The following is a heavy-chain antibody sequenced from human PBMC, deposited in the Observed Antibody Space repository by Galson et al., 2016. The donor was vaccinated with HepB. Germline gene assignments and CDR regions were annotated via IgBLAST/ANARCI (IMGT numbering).Heavy chain of an antibody. Sequence: SLRLSCAASGFTCSSYGMHWVRQAPGKGLEWVAVISYDGSNKYYADSVKGRFTISRDNSKNTLYLQMNSLRAEDTAVYYCAKSGRYYGVDHFDYWGQGTLVTVSS. CDR3: AKSGRYYGVDHFDY. CDR1: GFTCSSYG. CDR2: ISYDGSNK. D-gene: IGHD4-17*01. V-gene: IGHV3-30*18. J-gene: IGHJ4*02.